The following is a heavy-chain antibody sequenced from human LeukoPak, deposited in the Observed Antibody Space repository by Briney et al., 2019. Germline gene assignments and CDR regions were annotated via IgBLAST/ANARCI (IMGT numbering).Heavy chain of an antibody. CDR2: INGDGSTT. CDR1: GFTFSTYW. Sequence: PGGSLKLSCTASGFTFSTYWINWVGQSPGKGLVWVALINGDGSTTTHADSVKGRFTISRDNAKNTAYLQMSSLRDEDTAVYFCARDYAGSPDYWGQGTLVTVSA. J-gene: IGHJ4*02. D-gene: IGHD3-10*01. V-gene: IGHV3-74*03. CDR3: ARDYAGSPDY.